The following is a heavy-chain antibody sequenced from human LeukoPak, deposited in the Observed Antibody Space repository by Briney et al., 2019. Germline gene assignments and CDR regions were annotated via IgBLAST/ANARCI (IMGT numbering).Heavy chain of an antibody. CDR2: IYISGST. D-gene: IGHD3-3*01. CDR1: GGSISSGSYY. CDR3: ETDWRDDYYMDV. J-gene: IGHJ6*03. Sequence: PSQTLSLTCTVVGGSISSGSYYRSWIRQPAGKGLEWIGRIYISGSTNYNPSLKSRVTISVDTSKNQFSLKLSSEPAADTGVYYCETDWRDDYYMDVWGKGATVTVSS. V-gene: IGHV4-61*02.